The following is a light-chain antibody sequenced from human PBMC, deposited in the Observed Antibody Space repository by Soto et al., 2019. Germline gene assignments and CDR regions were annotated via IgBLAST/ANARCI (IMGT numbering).Light chain of an antibody. CDR3: QLYYSYPIT. J-gene: IGKJ5*01. CDR1: QRVYSSY. V-gene: IGKV3-20*01. Sequence: IRLTQSPGTLSLSPGERVTLYCRASQRVYSSYLAWYQQRPGQAPRLLFYDASIRATGIPDRFSGSGSGTEFTLTISSLQSEDFAVYYCQLYYSYPITFGQGTRLEI. CDR2: DAS.